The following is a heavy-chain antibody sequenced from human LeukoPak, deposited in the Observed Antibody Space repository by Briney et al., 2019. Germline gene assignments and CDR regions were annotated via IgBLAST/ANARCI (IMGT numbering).Heavy chain of an antibody. J-gene: IGHJ4*02. V-gene: IGHV1-8*01. Sequence: GASVKVSCKASGYTFVSYDINWVRQATGQGPEWMGWMSPKSGNTGCAQKFQGRVTMTRDTSINTAYMELSGLISEDTAVYYCTRGPPNWGYDFWGQGTLVTVSS. D-gene: IGHD7-27*01. CDR2: MSPKSGNT. CDR3: TRGPPNWGYDF. CDR1: GYTFVSYD.